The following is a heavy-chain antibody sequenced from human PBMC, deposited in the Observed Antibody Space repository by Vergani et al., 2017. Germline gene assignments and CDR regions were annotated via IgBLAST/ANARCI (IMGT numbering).Heavy chain of an antibody. CDR3: ARDYGMDV. V-gene: IGHV1-2*02. CDR2: INPNKGGT. CDR1: GYTFTDYY. J-gene: IGHJ6*02. Sequence: QVQLVQSGAEVKKPGASVNVSCKASGYTFTDYYIHWVRQAPGQGLEWMGWINPNKGGTNYAQKCQGRVTMTRDTSISTAYVELSRLRSDDTAVYYCARDYGMDVWGQGTTVTVSS.